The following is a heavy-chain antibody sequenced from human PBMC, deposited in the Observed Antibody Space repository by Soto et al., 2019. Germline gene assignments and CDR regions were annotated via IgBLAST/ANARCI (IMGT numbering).Heavy chain of an antibody. D-gene: IGHD6-6*01. CDR2: IWYDGSNK. V-gene: IGHV3-33*01. J-gene: IGHJ1*01. CDR1: GFSFSSNA. Sequence: QVQLVESGGGVDQPGRSLRLSCAASGFSFSSNAMHWVRQTPGKGLEWVAIIWYDGSNKYYADSVKGRFTISRDNSKNTVYLQMNSLRVEDTAVYYCARGGVSARPDIWGQGTLLILSS. CDR3: ARGGVSARPDI.